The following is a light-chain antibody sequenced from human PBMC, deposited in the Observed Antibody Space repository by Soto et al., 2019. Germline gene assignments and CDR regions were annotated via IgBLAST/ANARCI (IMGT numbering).Light chain of an antibody. V-gene: IGLV2-14*01. CDR1: STDIGAYIY. Sequence: QSALTQPASVSGSPGQSITISCTGTSTDIGAYIYVSWYQHHPGKAPKLLIYEVSHRPSGISNRFSGSKSGNTASLTISGLQAEDEAHYYCSSYLTGGNGVYVFGSGTKVTVL. CDR3: SSYLTGGNGVYV. J-gene: IGLJ1*01. CDR2: EVS.